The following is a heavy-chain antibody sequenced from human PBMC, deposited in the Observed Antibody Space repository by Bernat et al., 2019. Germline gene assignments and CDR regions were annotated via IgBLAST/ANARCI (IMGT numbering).Heavy chain of an antibody. V-gene: IGHV3-74*01. CDR3: ARGSASAWTDDSFDI. CDR2: INGDGVRT. CDR1: GFSFSSYW. Sequence: EVQLVESGGGLVQPGGSLRVSCAASGFSFSSYWMHWVRQAPGEGLVWVSCINGDGVRTRDADSVKGRFTISRDNAKNTLYLQMNSLRDEDTAGYYCARGSASAWTDDSFDIWGQGTVVTVSS. J-gene: IGHJ3*02. D-gene: IGHD6-19*01.